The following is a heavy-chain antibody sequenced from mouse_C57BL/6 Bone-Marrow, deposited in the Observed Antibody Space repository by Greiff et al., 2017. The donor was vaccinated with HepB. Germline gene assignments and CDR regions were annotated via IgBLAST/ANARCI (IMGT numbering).Heavy chain of an antibody. CDR1: GYTFTDHI. Sequence: VQLQQSGAELASPGASVTLSCKASGYTFTDHIMNWVKQRPGQGLEWIGRIYPVSGETNYNHKFMGKATFSVDRSSSTGYMVLNSLTSEDPAVYYCGMCGYDGDYYAMDYWGQGTSVTVSS. CDR3: GMCGYDGDYYAMDY. J-gene: IGHJ4*01. V-gene: IGHV1-11*01. CDR2: IYPVSGET. D-gene: IGHD2-2*01.